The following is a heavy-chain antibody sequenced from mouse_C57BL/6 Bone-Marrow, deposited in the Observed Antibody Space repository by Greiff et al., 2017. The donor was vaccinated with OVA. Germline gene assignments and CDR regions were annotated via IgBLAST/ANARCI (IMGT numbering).Heavy chain of an antibody. Sequence: QVHVKQSGAELVRPGASVKLSCKASGYTFTSYGISWVKQRTGQGLEWIGEIYPRSGNTYYNEKFKGKATLTADKSSSTAYMELRSLTSEVAAVYFGARDYLFAYWDQGTRVTVSA. V-gene: IGHV1-81*01. CDR1: GYTFTSYG. D-gene: IGHD2-4*01. J-gene: IGHJ3*01. CDR3: ARDYLFAY. CDR2: IYPRSGNT.